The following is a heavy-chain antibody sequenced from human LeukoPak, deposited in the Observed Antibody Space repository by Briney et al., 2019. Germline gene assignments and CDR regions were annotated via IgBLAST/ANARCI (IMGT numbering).Heavy chain of an antibody. CDR2: INDSGST. J-gene: IGHJ4*02. V-gene: IGHV4-34*01. CDR3: ARHSNYYDSSGFDY. Sequence: SETLSLTCAVYHGSFSGYYWSWIRQPPGKGLEWIGEINDSGSTNYNPSLQSRVTISVDTSKNHFSLKLSSVTAADTAVYYCARHSNYYDSSGFDYWGQGTLVTVSS. CDR1: HGSFSGYY. D-gene: IGHD3-22*01.